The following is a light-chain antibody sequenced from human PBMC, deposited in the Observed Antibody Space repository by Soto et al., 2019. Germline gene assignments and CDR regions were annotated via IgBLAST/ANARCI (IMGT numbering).Light chain of an antibody. V-gene: IGKV3-11*01. CDR3: QQHSSCPLT. Sequence: EIQLTQSPAFLSVSPGERATLSCRASHSVSNFLAWYQQKPGQAPKLLIYGTSNRASGIPARFSGSGSGTEFTLTISSLQPEDFAAYYCQQHSSCPLTFGGGTKVDIK. CDR2: GTS. J-gene: IGKJ4*01. CDR1: HSVSNF.